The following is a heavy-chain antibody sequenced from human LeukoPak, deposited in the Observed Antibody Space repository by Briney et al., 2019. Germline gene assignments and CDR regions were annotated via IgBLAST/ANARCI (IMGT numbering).Heavy chain of an antibody. Sequence: SGPTLVKPTQTLTLTCTISGLSLSSSGVGVGWIRQPPGKALEWLVLIYWDDDKRYSPSLKSRLTITKDTSNNQVVLTMTNMDPVDTATYYCAHSGYSYGFDYWGQGTLVTVFS. CDR1: GLSLSSSGVG. J-gene: IGHJ4*02. D-gene: IGHD5-18*01. CDR3: AHSGYSYGFDY. CDR2: IYWDDDK. V-gene: IGHV2-5*02.